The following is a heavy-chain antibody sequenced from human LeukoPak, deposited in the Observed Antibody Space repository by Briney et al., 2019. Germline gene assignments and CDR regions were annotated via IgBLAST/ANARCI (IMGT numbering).Heavy chain of an antibody. CDR3: ARKVPNDSSGYYYRGQFDP. CDR2: INPSGGST. Sequence: ASVKISCKASGYTFTSHHIHWVRQAPGQGHEWMGIINPSGGSTNYGQKFQGRVTMTRDMSTSTVYMELSSLRSDDTAVYYCARKVPNDSSGYYYRGQFDPWGQGTLVTVSS. D-gene: IGHD3-22*01. V-gene: IGHV1-46*01. J-gene: IGHJ5*02. CDR1: GYTFTSHH.